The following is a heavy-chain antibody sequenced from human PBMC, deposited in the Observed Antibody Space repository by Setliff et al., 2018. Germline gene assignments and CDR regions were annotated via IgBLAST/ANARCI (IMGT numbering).Heavy chain of an antibody. V-gene: IGHV1-69*05. CDR1: GGTFRIDG. Sequence: GASVKVSCKASGGTFRIDGFNWVRQAPGQGLEWMGRIVPVFRTAKYAQKFQGRVTLTTDTSTSTAYMEVKSLTSDDTAVYYCARGMVQGVILPDYWGQGTLVTVSS. CDR2: IVPVFRTA. D-gene: IGHD3-10*01. J-gene: IGHJ4*02. CDR3: ARGMVQGVILPDY.